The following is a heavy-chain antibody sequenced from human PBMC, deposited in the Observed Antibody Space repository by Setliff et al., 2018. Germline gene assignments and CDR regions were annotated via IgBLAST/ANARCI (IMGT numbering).Heavy chain of an antibody. V-gene: IGHV4-34*01. CDR1: GGTFTYYY. D-gene: IGHD6-6*01. CDR3: ARGRNVASRLLDS. Sequence: PSETLSLTCAASGGTFTYYYWTWIRQPPAKGLERIGEITHTGTTGSTKYNPSLKSRVTMSIDTSKNQFSLMVTSVTAADTAVYYCARGRNVASRLLDSWGQGTLVTSPQ. CDR2: ITHTGTTGST. J-gene: IGHJ4*02.